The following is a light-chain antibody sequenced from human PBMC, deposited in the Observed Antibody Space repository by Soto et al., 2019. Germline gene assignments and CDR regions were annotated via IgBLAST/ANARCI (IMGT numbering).Light chain of an antibody. CDR2: GAS. V-gene: IGKV3-15*01. J-gene: IGKJ1*01. CDR3: QQYNNWIT. CDR1: QSVRTN. Sequence: EIVMTQSPAFLSVSPGERATLSCRASQSVRTNLAWYQQKPGQAPRLLISGASTRAAGISDRFRGSGSGTEFTLTISSLRSEDFAVYYCQQYNNWITFGQGTKVDIK.